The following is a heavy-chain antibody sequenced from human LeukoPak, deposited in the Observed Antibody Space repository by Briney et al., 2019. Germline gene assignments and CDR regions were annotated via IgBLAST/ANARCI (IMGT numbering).Heavy chain of an antibody. J-gene: IGHJ4*02. Sequence: GASVKVSCKASGYTFTSYDINWVRQATGQGLEWMGLINTSGGYVNLAQKFQGRVTMTRDTSTSTVHLEVTSLRFEDTAVYYCARTASNSFQYFDYWGQGTLVTVSS. CDR2: INTSGGYV. CDR1: GYTFTSYD. V-gene: IGHV1-46*01. CDR3: ARTASNSFQYFDY. D-gene: IGHD4-23*01.